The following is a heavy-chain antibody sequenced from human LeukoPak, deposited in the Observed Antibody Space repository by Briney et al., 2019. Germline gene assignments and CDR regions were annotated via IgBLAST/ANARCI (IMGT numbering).Heavy chain of an antibody. Sequence: PSETLSLTCAVYGGSFSGYYWSWIRQPPGKGLEWIGEINHSGSTNYNPSLKSRVTISVDTSKNQFSLKLSSVTAADTAVYYCARGMNDYVWGSYDYWGQGTLVTVSS. J-gene: IGHJ4*02. CDR1: GGSFSGYY. V-gene: IGHV4-34*01. CDR3: ARGMNDYVWGSYDY. D-gene: IGHD3-16*01. CDR2: INHSGST.